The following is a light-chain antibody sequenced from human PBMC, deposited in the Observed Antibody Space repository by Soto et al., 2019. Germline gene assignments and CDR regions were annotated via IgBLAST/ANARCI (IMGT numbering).Light chain of an antibody. CDR2: GAS. CDR1: QSISNH. J-gene: IGKJ2*01. CDR3: QQYNNWPPRT. V-gene: IGKV3-15*01. Sequence: IVMTQSPVTLSVSPGERATLSCRASQSISNHLAWYQQKPGQAPRLLIYGASTRATGIPARFSGSGSGTEFTLTISSLQSEDFAVYYCQQYNNWPPRTFGQGTKVDIK.